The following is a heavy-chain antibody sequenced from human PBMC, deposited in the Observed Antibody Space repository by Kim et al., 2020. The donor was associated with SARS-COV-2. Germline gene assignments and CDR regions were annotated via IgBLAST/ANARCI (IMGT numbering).Heavy chain of an antibody. Sequence: GGSLRLSCAASGFTFSSYGMHWVRQAPGKGLEWVAVISYDGSNKYYADSVKGRFTISRDNSKNTLYLQMNSLRAEDTAVYYCAKTGGMATISPYGMDVWGQGTTVTVSS. CDR3: AKTGGMATISPYGMDV. J-gene: IGHJ6*02. D-gene: IGHD5-12*01. V-gene: IGHV3-30*18. CDR2: ISYDGSNK. CDR1: GFTFSSYG.